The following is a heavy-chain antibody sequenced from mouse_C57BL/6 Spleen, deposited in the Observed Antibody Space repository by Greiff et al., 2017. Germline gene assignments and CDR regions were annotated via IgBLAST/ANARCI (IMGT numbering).Heavy chain of an antibody. CDR1: GYTFTGYW. CDR3: ARSGLGTTVVGYWYFDV. Sequence: VQLQQSGAELMKPGASVKLSCKATGYTFTGYWIEWVKQRPGHGLEWIGEILPGSGSTNYNEKFKGKATFTADTSSNTAYMQLSSLTTEDSAIYYCARSGLGTTVVGYWYFDVWGTGTTVTVSS. CDR2: ILPGSGST. V-gene: IGHV1-9*01. D-gene: IGHD1-1*01. J-gene: IGHJ1*03.